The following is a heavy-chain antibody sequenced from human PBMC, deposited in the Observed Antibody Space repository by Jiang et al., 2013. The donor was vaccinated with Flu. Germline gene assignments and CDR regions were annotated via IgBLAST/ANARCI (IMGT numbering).Heavy chain of an antibody. Sequence: GAEVKKPGSSVKVSCKASGGTFSSYTISWVRQAPGQGLEWMGRIIPILGIANYAQKFQGRVTITVDKSTSTAYMELSSLRSEDTAVYYCARDYDYVWGSYRYTRSHYFDYWGQGTLVTVSS. V-gene: IGHV1-69*02. D-gene: IGHD3-16*02. CDR2: IIPILGIA. CDR3: ARDYDYVWGSYRYTRSHYFDY. CDR1: GGTFSSYT. J-gene: IGHJ4*02.